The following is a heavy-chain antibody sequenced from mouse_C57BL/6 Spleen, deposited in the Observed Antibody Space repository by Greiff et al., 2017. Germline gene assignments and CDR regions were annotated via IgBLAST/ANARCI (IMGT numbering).Heavy chain of an antibody. CDR1: GFTFSSYG. Sequence: DVKLEESGGDLVKPGGSLKLSCAASGFTFSSYGMSWVRQTPDKRLEWVATISSGGSYTYYPDSVKGRFTISRDNAKNTLYLQMSSLKSEDTAMYYCARQAPAMDYWGQGTSVTVSS. J-gene: IGHJ4*01. V-gene: IGHV5-6*02. CDR3: ARQAPAMDY. CDR2: ISSGGSYT.